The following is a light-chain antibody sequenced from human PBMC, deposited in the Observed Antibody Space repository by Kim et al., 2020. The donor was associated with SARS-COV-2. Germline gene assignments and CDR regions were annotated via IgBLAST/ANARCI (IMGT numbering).Light chain of an antibody. V-gene: IGLV1-44*01. CDR1: RSNIGSNT. Sequence: GQRVTISCSGSRSNIGSNTVNWYQQRPGTATKLLIYSTNQRPSGVPDRFSGSKSGTSASLAISGLQSEDEADYYCAAWEDSLNGWVFGGGTKLTVL. J-gene: IGLJ3*02. CDR2: STN. CDR3: AAWEDSLNGWV.